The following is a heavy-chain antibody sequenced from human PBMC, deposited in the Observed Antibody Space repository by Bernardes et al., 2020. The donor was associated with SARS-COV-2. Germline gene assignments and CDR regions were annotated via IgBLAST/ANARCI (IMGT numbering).Heavy chain of an antibody. CDR2: IYYSGST. Sequence: SETLSLTCTVSGGSINSGDYYWSWIRQHPGKGLEWIGYIYYSGSTYYNPSLKSRITISVDTSKNQFSLKLSSVIAADTAVYYCARSIISAYDSSGYGFDHWGQGTLVTVSS. V-gene: IGHV4-31*03. J-gene: IGHJ4*02. CDR1: GGSINSGDYY. D-gene: IGHD3-22*01. CDR3: ARSIISAYDSSGYGFDH.